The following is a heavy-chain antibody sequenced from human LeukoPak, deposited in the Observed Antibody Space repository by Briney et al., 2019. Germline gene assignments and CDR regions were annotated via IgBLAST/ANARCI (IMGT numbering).Heavy chain of an antibody. Sequence: PSETLSLTCTVSGGSISSYYWSWIRQPPGKGLEWIGYIYYSGSTNYNPSLKSRVSISVDTSKNQFSLKLTSVTAADTAVYYCARDIVVVAASLYYFDSWGQGTLVTVSS. CDR1: GGSISSYY. CDR2: IYYSGST. V-gene: IGHV4-59*12. D-gene: IGHD2-15*01. J-gene: IGHJ4*02. CDR3: ARDIVVVAASLYYFDS.